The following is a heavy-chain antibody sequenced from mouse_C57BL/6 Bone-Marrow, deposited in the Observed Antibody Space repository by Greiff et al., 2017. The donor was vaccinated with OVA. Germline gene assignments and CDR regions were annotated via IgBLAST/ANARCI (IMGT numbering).Heavy chain of an antibody. CDR2: ISSGGDYI. Sequence: EVQRVESGEGLVKPGGSLKLSCAASGFTFSSYAMSWVRQTPEKRLEWVAYISSGGDYIYYADTVKGRFTISRDNARNTLYLQMSRLKSEDTAMYYCTKRDSSGYWFAYWGQGTLVTVSA. CDR1: GFTFSSYA. CDR3: TKRDSSGYWFAY. J-gene: IGHJ3*01. D-gene: IGHD3-2*02. V-gene: IGHV5-9-1*02.